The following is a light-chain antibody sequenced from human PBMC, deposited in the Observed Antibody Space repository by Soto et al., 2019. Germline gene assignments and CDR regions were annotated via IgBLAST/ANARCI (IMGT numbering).Light chain of an antibody. V-gene: IGKV1-5*01. CDR1: QSIGSW. CDR2: DAS. CDR3: QQSQGWP. Sequence: DIQMTQSPSTLSASVGDRVTITCRASQSIGSWLAWYQQKPGKAPKLLIYDASSLGSGVPSRFSGSGSGTEFTLTISSLQPDDFATYYCQQSQGWPFGHGTKVEIK. J-gene: IGKJ1*01.